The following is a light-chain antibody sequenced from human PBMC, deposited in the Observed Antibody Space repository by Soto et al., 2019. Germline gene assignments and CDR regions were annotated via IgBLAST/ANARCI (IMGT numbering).Light chain of an antibody. CDR3: GSWDSSLSAYV. CDR2: DDN. CDR1: SSNIGGNS. V-gene: IGLV1-51*01. J-gene: IGLJ1*01. Sequence: SVLTQPPSVSAAPGQKVTISCSGSSSNIGGNSVSWYQQLPGTAPKLLIYDDNKPPSGIPDRFSGSKSGTSATLGITGFQTGDEADYYCGSWDSSLSAYVFGTGTKVTVL.